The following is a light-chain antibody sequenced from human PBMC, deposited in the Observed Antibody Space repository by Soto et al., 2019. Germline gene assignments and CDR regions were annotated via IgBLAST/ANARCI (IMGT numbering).Light chain of an antibody. CDR1: QSVTSN. CDR2: GAA. Sequence: CVDQRERAPFSRRASQSVTSNVAWYHHKPGQAPRLLISGAATGATGIPARFSGSGSGTEFTLTIISLQSEDFTVYYCQHQSFCMSPFG. CDR3: QHQSFCMSP. V-gene: IGKV3-15*01. J-gene: IGKJ2*01.